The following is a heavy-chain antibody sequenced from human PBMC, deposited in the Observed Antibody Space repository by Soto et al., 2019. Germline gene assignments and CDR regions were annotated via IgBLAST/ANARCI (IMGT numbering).Heavy chain of an antibody. CDR1: GGTFSSYA. Sequence: ASVKVSCKASGGTFSSYAISWVRQAPGQGLEWMGGIIPIFGTANYAQKFQGRVTITADESTSTAYMELSSLRSEDTAGYYCARGPGRRSGYSAPADYYYYYGMDVWGQGTTVTVSS. D-gene: IGHD5-12*01. V-gene: IGHV1-69*13. J-gene: IGHJ6*02. CDR2: IIPIFGTA. CDR3: ARGPGRRSGYSAPADYYYYYGMDV.